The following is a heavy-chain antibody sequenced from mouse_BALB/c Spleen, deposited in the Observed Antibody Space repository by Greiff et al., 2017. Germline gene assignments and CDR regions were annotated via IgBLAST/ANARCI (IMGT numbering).Heavy chain of an antibody. Sequence: QVQLKESGPELVKPGASVKMSCKASGYTFTSYWMHWVKQRPGQGLEWIGVIDPSDSYTSYNQKFKGKATLTVDTSSSTAYMQLSSLTSEDSAVYYCTSFGYGNCWFAYWGQGTLVTVSA. J-gene: IGHJ3*01. D-gene: IGHD2-10*02. CDR2: IDPSDSYT. V-gene: IGHV1S127*01. CDR3: TSFGYGNCWFAY. CDR1: GYTFTSYW.